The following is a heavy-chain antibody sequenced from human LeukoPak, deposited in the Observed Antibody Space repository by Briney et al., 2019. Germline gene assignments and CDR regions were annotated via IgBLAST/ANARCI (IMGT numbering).Heavy chain of an antibody. J-gene: IGHJ5*02. CDR2: IYYSGTT. D-gene: IGHD6-13*01. Sequence: PSETLSLTCTVSGGSISSSYKYWGWVRQPPGRGLEWIGSIYYSGTTYYNPSLKSRVTISVDTSKNQFSLKLTSETAADTAVYYCARSTAAEGPTHNWFDPWGQGTLVTVSS. CDR1: GGSISSSYKY. CDR3: ARSTAAEGPTHNWFDP. V-gene: IGHV4-39*01.